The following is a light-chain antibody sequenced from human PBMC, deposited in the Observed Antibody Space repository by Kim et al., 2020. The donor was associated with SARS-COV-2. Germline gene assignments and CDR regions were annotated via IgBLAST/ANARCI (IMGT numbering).Light chain of an antibody. CDR3: SSYTSSSTLNWV. Sequence: QSALTQPASVSGSPGQSITISCTGTSSDVGGYNYVSWYQQHPGKAPKLMFYDVSNRPSGVSNRFSGSKSGNTASLTISGLQAEDEADYYCSSYTSSSTLNWVFGGGTKVTVL. J-gene: IGLJ3*02. V-gene: IGLV2-14*03. CDR1: SSDVGGYNY. CDR2: DVS.